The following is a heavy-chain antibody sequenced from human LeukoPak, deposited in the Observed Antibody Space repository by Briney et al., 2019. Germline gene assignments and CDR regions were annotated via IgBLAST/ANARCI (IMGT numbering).Heavy chain of an antibody. CDR3: ARQGYSSSWSRGWFDP. Sequence: ASVKVSCKASGGTFSSYAISWVRQAPGQGLEWMGIINPSGGSTSYAQKFQGRVTMTRDTSTSTVYMELSSLRSEDTAVYYCARQGYSSSWSRGWFDPWGQGTLVTVSS. J-gene: IGHJ5*02. CDR2: INPSGGST. CDR1: GGTFSSYA. V-gene: IGHV1-46*01. D-gene: IGHD6-13*01.